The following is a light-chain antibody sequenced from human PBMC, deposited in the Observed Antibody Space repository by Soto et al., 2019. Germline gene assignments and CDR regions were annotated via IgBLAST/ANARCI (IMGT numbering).Light chain of an antibody. V-gene: IGKV3-11*01. CDR3: QQRNNWPLT. CDR2: EAL. Sequence: ETVLTQSPATLSLSPGERATLSCRASRSISTYLAWYQQKPGQAPRLLIYEALNRATGIPARFSGSGSGTDFTLTISSLEPEDFAGYYCQQRNNWPLTFGGGTKGEIK. CDR1: RSISTY. J-gene: IGKJ4*02.